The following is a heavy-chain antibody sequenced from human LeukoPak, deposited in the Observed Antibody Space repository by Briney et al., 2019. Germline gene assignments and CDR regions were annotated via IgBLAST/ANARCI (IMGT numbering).Heavy chain of an antibody. D-gene: IGHD3-22*01. V-gene: IGHV4-34*01. J-gene: IGHJ3*02. CDR1: GGSFSGYY. CDR2: INHSGST. Sequence: SETLSLTCAVYGGSFSGYYWSWIRQPPGKGLEWIGEINHSGSTNYNPSLKSRVTISVDTSKNQFSLKLSSVTAADTAVYYCASAFPYYYDSSGYSSHYNAFDIWGQGTMVTVSS. CDR3: ASAFPYYYDSSGYSSHYNAFDI.